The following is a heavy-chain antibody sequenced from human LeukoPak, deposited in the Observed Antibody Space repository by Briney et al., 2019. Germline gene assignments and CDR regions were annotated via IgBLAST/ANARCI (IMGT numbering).Heavy chain of an antibody. V-gene: IGHV3-74*01. CDR2: INSDGSWT. CDR3: VSFYESY. CDR1: GNYW. J-gene: IGHJ4*02. Sequence: PGGALRLSCAASGNYWMHWVRQAPGKGLVWVSHINSDGSWTSYADSVKGGFTISKDNAKNRVYLQMNNLRAEDTAVYYCVSFYESYWGRGTLFTVSS. D-gene: IGHD2-2*01.